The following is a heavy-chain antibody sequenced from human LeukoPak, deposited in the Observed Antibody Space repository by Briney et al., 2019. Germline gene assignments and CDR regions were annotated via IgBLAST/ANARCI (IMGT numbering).Heavy chain of an antibody. CDR2: IYYSGST. J-gene: IGHJ4*02. Sequence: SETLSLTCTVSGGSISSYYWSWIRQPPGKGLEWIGYIYYSGSTNYNPSLKSRVTISVDTSKNQFSLKLSSVTAADTAVYYCARHIGYCSGGSCYPVGGGFDYWGQGTLVTVSS. CDR3: ARHIGYCSGGSCYPVGGGFDY. V-gene: IGHV4-59*08. CDR1: GGSISSYY. D-gene: IGHD2-15*01.